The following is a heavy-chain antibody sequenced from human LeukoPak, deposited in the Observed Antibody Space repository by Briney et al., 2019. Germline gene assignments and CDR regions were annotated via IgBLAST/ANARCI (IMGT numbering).Heavy chain of an antibody. Sequence: SETLSLTCTVSGGSISSGGYYWSWIRQPPGKGLEWIGYIYHSGSTYYNPSLKSRVTISVDTSKNQFSLKLSSVTAADTAVYYCARRRTTHGMDVWGQGTTVTVSS. V-gene: IGHV4-30-2*01. CDR2: IYHSGST. D-gene: IGHD4-11*01. J-gene: IGHJ6*02. CDR1: GGSISSGGYY. CDR3: ARRRTTHGMDV.